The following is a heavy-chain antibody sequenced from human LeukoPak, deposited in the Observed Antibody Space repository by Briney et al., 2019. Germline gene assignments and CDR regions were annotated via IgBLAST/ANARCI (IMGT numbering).Heavy chain of an antibody. CDR3: ARAQGHWKFDY. CDR1: GGSFSGYY. D-gene: IGHD1-1*01. Sequence: PSETLSLTCAVYGGSFSGYYWSWIRQPPGKGLEWIGEINHSGSTNYNPSLKSRVTISVDTSKNQFSLKLSSVTAADTAVYYCARAQGHWKFDYWGQGTLVTVSS. CDR2: INHSGST. V-gene: IGHV4-34*01. J-gene: IGHJ4*02.